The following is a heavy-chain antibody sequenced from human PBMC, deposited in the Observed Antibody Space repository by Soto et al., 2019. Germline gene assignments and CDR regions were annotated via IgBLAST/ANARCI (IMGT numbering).Heavy chain of an antibody. Sequence: EVQLVESGGGLVQPGGSLRLSCAASGFTFSSYSMNWVRQAPGKGLEWVSYISSSSSTIYYADSVKGRFTISRDNAKNSLYLQMNSLRDEDTAVYYCARDLRAYYDSSGYYHARAPFAYWGQGTLVTVSS. V-gene: IGHV3-48*02. D-gene: IGHD3-22*01. CDR2: ISSSSSTI. CDR3: ARDLRAYYDSSGYYHARAPFAY. J-gene: IGHJ4*02. CDR1: GFTFSSYS.